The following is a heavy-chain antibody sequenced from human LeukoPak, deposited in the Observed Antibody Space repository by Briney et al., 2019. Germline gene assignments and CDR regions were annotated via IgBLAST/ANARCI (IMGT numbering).Heavy chain of an antibody. Sequence: ASVKVSCKASGYTFTSYDINWVRQATGQGLEWMGWMNPNSGNTGYAQKFQGRVTITRNTSISTAYMELSSLRSEDTAVYYCARRAYDFWSGYRQPPYYYYYMDVWGKGTTVTVSS. D-gene: IGHD3-3*01. CDR1: GYTFTSYD. CDR2: MNPNSGNT. J-gene: IGHJ6*03. CDR3: ARRAYDFWSGYRQPPYYYYYMDV. V-gene: IGHV1-8*03.